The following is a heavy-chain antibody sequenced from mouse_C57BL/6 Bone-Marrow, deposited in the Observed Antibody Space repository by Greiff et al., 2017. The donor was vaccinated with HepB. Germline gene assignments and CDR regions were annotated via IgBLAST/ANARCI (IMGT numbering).Heavy chain of an antibody. J-gene: IGHJ3*01. V-gene: IGHV1-80*01. D-gene: IGHD1-1*01. Sequence: VKLVESGAELVKPGASVKISCKASGYAFSSYWMNWVKQRPGKGLEWIGQIYPGDGDTNYNGKFKGKATLTADKSSSTAYMQLSSLTSEDSAVYFCARERVITTVVEGFAYWGQGTLVTVSA. CDR2: IYPGDGDT. CDR3: ARERVITTVVEGFAY. CDR1: GYAFSSYW.